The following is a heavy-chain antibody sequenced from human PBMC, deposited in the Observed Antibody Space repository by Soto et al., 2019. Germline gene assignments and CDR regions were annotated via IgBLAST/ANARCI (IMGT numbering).Heavy chain of an antibody. J-gene: IGHJ4*02. CDR2: ISGGGSST. CDR3: AKGSSRSRFLEWLSPHDY. Sequence: EVQLLESGGGLVQPGGSLRLSCAASGFTFSNYAMSWVRQAPGKGLEWVSAISGGGSSTYYADSVKGRFTLSRDNSKNPLYLQMNSLRVEDTAVYYCAKGSSRSRFLEWLSPHDYCGQGTLVTVSS. V-gene: IGHV3-23*01. CDR1: GFTFSNYA. D-gene: IGHD3-3*01.